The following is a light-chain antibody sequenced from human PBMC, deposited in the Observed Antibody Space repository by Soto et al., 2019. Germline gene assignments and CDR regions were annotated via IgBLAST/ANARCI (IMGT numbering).Light chain of an antibody. V-gene: IGKV1-27*01. CDR1: QGISNY. Sequence: IQMTQYPSSLSASVGDRVTITCRASQGISNYLAWYQQKPGKVPKLLIYAASTLQSGVPSRFRGSGSGTDFTLTISSLQPEDVATYYCQKYNSAPRTFAPGTKVDIK. CDR3: QKYNSAPRT. J-gene: IGKJ3*01. CDR2: AAS.